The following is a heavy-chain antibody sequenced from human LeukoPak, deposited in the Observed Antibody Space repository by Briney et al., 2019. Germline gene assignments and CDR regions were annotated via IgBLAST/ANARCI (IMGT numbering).Heavy chain of an antibody. CDR2: IRYDGSNK. V-gene: IGHV3-30*02. Sequence: GSLRLSCAASGFTFSSYGMHWVRQAPGKGLEWVAFIRYDGSNKYYADSVKGRFTISRDNSKNTLYLQMNSLRAEDTAVYYCAKEHTAMVEDYYFDYWGQGTLVTVSS. CDR1: GFTFSSYG. J-gene: IGHJ4*02. CDR3: AKEHTAMVEDYYFDY. D-gene: IGHD5-18*01.